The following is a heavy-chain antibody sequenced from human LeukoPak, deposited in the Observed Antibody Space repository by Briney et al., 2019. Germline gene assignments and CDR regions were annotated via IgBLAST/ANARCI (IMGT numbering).Heavy chain of an antibody. V-gene: IGHV4-38-2*01. J-gene: IGHJ4*02. Sequence: SDTLSLTCAVSGYSISSGYYRGWIRQPPGKGLESIGSIYYDGSTYYNPSLNSRVTISIDTSNNQFSLNLSSVSAADTAVYYCARQAAYGGRDYWGQGTLVIVSS. CDR1: GYSISSGYY. CDR3: ARQAAYGGRDY. D-gene: IGHD4-23*01. CDR2: IYYDGST.